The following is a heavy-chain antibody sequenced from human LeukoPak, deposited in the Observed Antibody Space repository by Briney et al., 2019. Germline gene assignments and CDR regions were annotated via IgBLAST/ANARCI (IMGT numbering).Heavy chain of an antibody. Sequence: PGRSLRLSCAASGFTFSSYAMHWVRQAPGKGLEWVAVISYDGSNKYYADSVKGRFTISRDNSKNTLYLQMNSLRAEDTAVYYCARDDPEDAFDIWGQGTMVTVSP. CDR1: GFTFSSYA. J-gene: IGHJ3*02. V-gene: IGHV3-30-3*01. CDR3: ARDDPEDAFDI. CDR2: ISYDGSNK.